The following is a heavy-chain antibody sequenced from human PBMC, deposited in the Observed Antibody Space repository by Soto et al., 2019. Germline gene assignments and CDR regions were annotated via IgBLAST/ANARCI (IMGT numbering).Heavy chain of an antibody. D-gene: IGHD6-19*01. CDR3: AKHRGFVAGPFDS. Sequence: VQLLESGGGLAQPGGSLRLSCAVSGITFTNYAMGWVRQAPGKGLEWVSGISGNVGSTTHYADSVKGRFTISRDNSKNILLLQMNSLRAEDTAVYYCAKHRGFVAGPFDSWGQGTLVIVSS. CDR1: GITFTNYA. J-gene: IGHJ4*02. CDR2: ISGNVGSTT. V-gene: IGHV3-23*01.